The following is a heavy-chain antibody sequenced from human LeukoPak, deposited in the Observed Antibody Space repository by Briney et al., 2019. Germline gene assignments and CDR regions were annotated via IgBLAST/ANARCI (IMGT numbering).Heavy chain of an antibody. CDR3: ARLYGSGSSLYFDY. J-gene: IGHJ4*02. Sequence: SETLSLTCTVSGGSISTSNYYWGWIRQPPGKGLEWIGNIFYSGSTYYNPSLKSRVTISVDTSKSQFSLKLSSVTAADTAVYYCARLYGSGSSLYFDYWGQGTLVTVSS. CDR1: GGSISTSNYY. V-gene: IGHV4-39*07. D-gene: IGHD3-10*01. CDR2: IFYSGST.